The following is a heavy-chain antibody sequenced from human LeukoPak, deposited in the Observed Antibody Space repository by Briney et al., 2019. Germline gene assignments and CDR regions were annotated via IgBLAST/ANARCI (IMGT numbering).Heavy chain of an antibody. Sequence: SETLSLTCTVSSGSLSSYYWSWIRQPPGKGLEWIGYIYYSGSTNYNPSLKSRVTISVDTSKNQFSLKLSSATAADTAVYYCARGPSDYYYYYMDVWGKGTTVTISS. CDR3: ARGPSDYYYYYMDV. J-gene: IGHJ6*03. CDR1: SGSLSSYY. V-gene: IGHV4-59*01. CDR2: IYYSGST.